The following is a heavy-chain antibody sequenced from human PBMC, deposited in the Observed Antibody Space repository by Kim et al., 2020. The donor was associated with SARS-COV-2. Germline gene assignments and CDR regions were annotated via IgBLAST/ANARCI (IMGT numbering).Heavy chain of an antibody. D-gene: IGHD3-10*01. Sequence: ASVKVSCKASGYTFTSYAMNWVRQAPGQGLEWMGWINTNTGNPTYAQGFTGRFVFSLDTSVSTAYLQISSLKAEDTAVYYCASLGQVLWFGELLEGWFDPWGQGTLVTVSS. CDR3: ASLGQVLWFGELLEGWFDP. CDR2: INTNTGNP. V-gene: IGHV7-4-1*02. J-gene: IGHJ5*02. CDR1: GYTFTSYA.